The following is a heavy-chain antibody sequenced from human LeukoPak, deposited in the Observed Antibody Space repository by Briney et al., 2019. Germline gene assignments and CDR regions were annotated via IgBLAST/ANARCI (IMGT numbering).Heavy chain of an antibody. CDR1: GGSISTYY. Sequence: SETLSLTCTVSGGSISTYYWSWVRQPPGKGLEWIGYIYYSGSTNYNPSLKSRVTISVDTSKNQFSLKLSSVTAADTAVYYCARSDYYYGMDVWGQGTTVTVSS. J-gene: IGHJ6*02. V-gene: IGHV4-59*08. CDR2: IYYSGST. CDR3: ARSDYYYGMDV.